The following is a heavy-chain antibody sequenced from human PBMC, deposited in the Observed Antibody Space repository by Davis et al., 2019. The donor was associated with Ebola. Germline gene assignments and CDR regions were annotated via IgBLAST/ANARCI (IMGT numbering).Heavy chain of an antibody. Sequence: SSVNVSRMASRCTFSSSAISCVRQAPGQGLEWMGGIIPIFGTANYAQKFQGRVTITADESTSTAYMELSSLRSEDTAVYYCARDGRVATRRWFDPWGQGTLVTVSS. J-gene: IGHJ5*02. D-gene: IGHD5-12*01. CDR1: RCTFSSSA. V-gene: IGHV1-69*13. CDR2: IIPIFGTA. CDR3: ARDGRVATRRWFDP.